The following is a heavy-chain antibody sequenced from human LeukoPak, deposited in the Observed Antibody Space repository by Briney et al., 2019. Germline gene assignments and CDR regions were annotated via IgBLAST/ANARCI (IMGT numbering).Heavy chain of an antibody. Sequence: SETLSLTCTVSGGSISSYYWSWIRQPAGKGLEWIGRIYTSGSTNYNPSLKSRVTMSVDTSKSQFSLKLSSVTAADTAVYYCARDNTGYSRSPHRYYFDYWGQGTLVTVSS. CDR2: IYTSGST. J-gene: IGHJ4*02. CDR1: GGSISSYY. V-gene: IGHV4-4*07. CDR3: ARDNTGYSRSPHRYYFDY. D-gene: IGHD6-13*01.